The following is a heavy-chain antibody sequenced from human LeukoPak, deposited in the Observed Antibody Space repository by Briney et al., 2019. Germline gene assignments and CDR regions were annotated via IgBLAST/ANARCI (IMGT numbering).Heavy chain of an antibody. V-gene: IGHV4-59*01. CDR1: GGSISSYY. CDR2: IYYSGST. CDR3: ARNRFGDYPDY. J-gene: IGHJ4*02. Sequence: SETLSLTCTVSGGSISSYYWSWIRHPPGKGLEWIGYIYYSGSTNYNPSLKSRVTISVDTSKNQFSLKLSSVTAADTAVYYCARNRFGDYPDYWGREPWSPSPQ. D-gene: IGHD3-10*01.